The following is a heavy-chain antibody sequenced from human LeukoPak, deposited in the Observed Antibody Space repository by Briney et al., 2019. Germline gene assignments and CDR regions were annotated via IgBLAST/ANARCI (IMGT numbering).Heavy chain of an antibody. V-gene: IGHV3-11*01. Sequence: LSLTCAVYGGSFSGYYWSWIRQAPGKGLGWVSYISSSGSTIYYADSVKGRFTISRDNAKNSLYLQMNSLRAEDTAVYYCARYSGYVDGNYFDYWGQGTLVTVSS. J-gene: IGHJ4*02. CDR3: ARYSGYVDGNYFDY. D-gene: IGHD5-12*01. CDR2: ISSSGSTI. CDR1: GGSFSGYY.